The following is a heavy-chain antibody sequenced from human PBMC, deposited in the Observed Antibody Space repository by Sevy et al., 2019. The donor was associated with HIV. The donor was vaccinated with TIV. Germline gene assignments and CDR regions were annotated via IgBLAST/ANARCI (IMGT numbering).Heavy chain of an antibody. Sequence: GGSLRLSCVADGFSFSRHGMRWARQAPGKGLEWVAVISDDGSDKDYAESVKGRFTVSRDNSKDTVYLQMNRLRLDDTAVYYCANSRGRYEGSSWLYYYYIMDVWGQGTTVTVSS. V-gene: IGHV3-30*18. CDR2: ISDDGSDK. J-gene: IGHJ6*02. D-gene: IGHD6-13*01. CDR3: ANSRGRYEGSSWLYYYYIMDV. CDR1: GFSFSRHG.